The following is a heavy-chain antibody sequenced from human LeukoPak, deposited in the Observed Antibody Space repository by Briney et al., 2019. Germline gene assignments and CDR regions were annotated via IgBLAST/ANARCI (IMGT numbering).Heavy chain of an antibody. CDR3: ARDPKAHRYYDFWSGYRTDYYMDV. CDR1: GGSISSYY. J-gene: IGHJ6*03. D-gene: IGHD3-3*01. V-gene: IGHV4-4*07. Sequence: SETLSLTCTVSGGSISSYYWSWIRQPAGKGLEWIGRIYTSGSTNYNPSLKSRVTMSVDTSKNQLSLKLSSVTAADTAVYYCARDPKAHRYYDFWSGYRTDYYMDVWGKGTTVTVSS. CDR2: IYTSGST.